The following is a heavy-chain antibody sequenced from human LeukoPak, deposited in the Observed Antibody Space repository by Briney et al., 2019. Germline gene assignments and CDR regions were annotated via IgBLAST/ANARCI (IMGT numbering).Heavy chain of an antibody. CDR2: INAGNGNT. D-gene: IGHD5-18*01. CDR1: GYTFTSYA. V-gene: IGHV1-3*01. CDR3: ARDLDTAMGLLDY. Sequence: ASVKVSCKASGYTFTSYAMHWVRQAPGQRLEWMGWINAGNGNTKYSQKFQGRVTITRDTSASTAYMEPSSLRSEDTAVYYCARDLDTAMGLLDYWGQGTLVTVSS. J-gene: IGHJ4*02.